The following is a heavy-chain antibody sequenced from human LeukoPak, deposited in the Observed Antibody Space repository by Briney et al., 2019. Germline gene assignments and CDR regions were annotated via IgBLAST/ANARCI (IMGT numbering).Heavy chain of an antibody. D-gene: IGHD3-3*01. J-gene: IGHJ4*02. V-gene: IGHV3-30-3*01. CDR3: ARGALDTIFGVVIIYYFDY. CDR1: GFTFSSYA. CDR2: ISYDGSNK. Sequence: GGSLRLSCAASGFTFSSYAMHWVRQAPGKGLEWVAVISYDGSNKYYADSVKGRFTISRDNSKSTLYLQMNSLRAEDTAVYYCARGALDTIFGVVIIYYFDYWGQGTLVTVSS.